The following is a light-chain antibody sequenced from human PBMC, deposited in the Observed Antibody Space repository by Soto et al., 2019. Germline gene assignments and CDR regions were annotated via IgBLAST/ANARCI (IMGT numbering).Light chain of an antibody. CDR2: DVS. V-gene: IGLV2-11*01. J-gene: IGLJ2*01. CDR1: SSDVGGYDY. Sequence: QSALTQPRSVSGSPGQSVTISCTGTSSDVGGYDYVSWYQQHPGRAPKVMIYDVSKRPSGVPNRFSGSKSGNTASLTISGLQTEDEADYYCASWDDTLSVPIFGGGTKVTVL. CDR3: ASWDDTLSVPI.